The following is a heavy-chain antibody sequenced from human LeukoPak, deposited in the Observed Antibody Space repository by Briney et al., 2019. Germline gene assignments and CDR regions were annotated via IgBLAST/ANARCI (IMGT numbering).Heavy chain of an antibody. CDR2: ISGSGGST. V-gene: IGHV3-23*01. J-gene: IGHJ4*02. CDR3: AKVNEYCSGGSCYYFDY. Sequence: PGGSLRLSCAAPGFTFSSYAMSWVRQAPGKGLEWVSAISGSGGSTYYADSVKGRFTISRDNSKNTLYLQMNSLRAEDTAVYHCAKVNEYCSGGSCYYFDYWGQGTLVTVSS. D-gene: IGHD2-15*01. CDR1: GFTFSSYA.